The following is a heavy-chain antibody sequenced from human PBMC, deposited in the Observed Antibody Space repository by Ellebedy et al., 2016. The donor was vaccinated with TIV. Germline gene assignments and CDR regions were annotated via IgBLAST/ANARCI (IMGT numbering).Heavy chain of an antibody. Sequence: GSLRLSXTVSGGSISSYYWSWIRQPPGKGLEWIGYIYYSGSTNYNPSLKSRVTISVDKSKNQFSLKLSSVTAADTAVYYCARAIVVVPAASVTTHYYGMDVWGQGTTVTVSS. CDR1: GGSISSYY. D-gene: IGHD2-2*01. CDR2: IYYSGST. J-gene: IGHJ6*02. CDR3: ARAIVVVPAASVTTHYYGMDV. V-gene: IGHV4-59*12.